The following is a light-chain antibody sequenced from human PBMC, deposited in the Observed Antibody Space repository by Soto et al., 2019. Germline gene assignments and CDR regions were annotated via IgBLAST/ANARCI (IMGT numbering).Light chain of an antibody. V-gene: IGKV1-5*03. Sequence: DIQMTQSPSTLSGSVGVRVSITCRASQTISSWLAWYQQKPGKAPTLLIYKASTLKSGVPSRFSGSGSGTEFTLTISSLQPDDFATYYCQHYNSYSEAFGQGTKVDIK. CDR1: QTISSW. CDR3: QHYNSYSEA. CDR2: KAS. J-gene: IGKJ1*01.